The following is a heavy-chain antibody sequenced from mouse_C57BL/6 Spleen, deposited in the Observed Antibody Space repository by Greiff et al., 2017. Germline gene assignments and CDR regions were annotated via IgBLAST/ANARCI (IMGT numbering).Heavy chain of an antibody. CDR3: ARPQTAQAKGGFAY. V-gene: IGHV5-9*01. Sequence: EVKLVESGGGLVKPGGSLKLSCAASGFTFSSYTMSWVRQTPEKRLEWVATISGGGGNTYYPDSVKGRFTISRDNAKNTLYLQMSSLRSEDTALYYCARPQTAQAKGGFAYWGQGTLVTVSA. CDR1: GFTFSSYT. D-gene: IGHD3-2*02. J-gene: IGHJ3*01. CDR2: ISGGGGNT.